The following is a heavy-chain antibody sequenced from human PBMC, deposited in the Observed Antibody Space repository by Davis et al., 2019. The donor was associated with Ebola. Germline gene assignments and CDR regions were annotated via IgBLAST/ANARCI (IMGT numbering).Heavy chain of an antibody. CDR1: GFTFSDYY. V-gene: IGHV3-11*06. Sequence: PGGSLRLSCAASGFTFSDYYMSWIRQAPGKGLEWVSYISSSSSYTNYADSVKGRFTISRDNAKNSLYLQMISLRAEDTAVYYCAKDYPYGGSYGVDYWGQGTLVTVSS. D-gene: IGHD1-26*01. CDR3: AKDYPYGGSYGVDY. CDR2: ISSSSSYT. J-gene: IGHJ4*02.